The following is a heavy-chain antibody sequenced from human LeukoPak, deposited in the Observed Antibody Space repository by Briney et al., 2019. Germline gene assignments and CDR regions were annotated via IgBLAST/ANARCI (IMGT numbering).Heavy chain of an antibody. CDR2: INPSGGST. Sequence: GASVNVSCKASGYTLTSYYMHWVRQAPGQGLEWMGIINPSGGSTSYAQKFQGRVTMTRDTSTSTVYMELSSLRSEDTAVYYCARRSVAAFDIWGQGTMVTVSS. CDR3: ARRSVAAFDI. V-gene: IGHV1-46*01. D-gene: IGHD1-26*01. J-gene: IGHJ3*02. CDR1: GYTLTSYY.